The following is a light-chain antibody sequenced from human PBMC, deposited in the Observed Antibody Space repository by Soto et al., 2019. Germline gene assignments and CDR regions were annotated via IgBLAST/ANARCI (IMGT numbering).Light chain of an antibody. V-gene: IGLV2-11*01. CDR1: SSDVGGYNY. CDR3: CSYAGSYTLV. J-gene: IGLJ1*01. Sequence: QSALTQPRSVSGSPGQSVTISCTGTSSDVGGYNYVSWYQQHPGKAPKLMIYDVSKRPSGVPDRFSGSKSGNTASLTISRLQAEDEADYYCCSYAGSYTLVFGTGTKVTVL. CDR2: DVS.